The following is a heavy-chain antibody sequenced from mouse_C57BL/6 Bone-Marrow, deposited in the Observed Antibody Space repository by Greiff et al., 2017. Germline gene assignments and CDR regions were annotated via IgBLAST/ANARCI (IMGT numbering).Heavy chain of an antibody. V-gene: IGHV1-52*01. CDR2: IDPSDSET. CDR1: GYTFTSYW. Sequence: QVQLQQPGAELVRPGSSVKLSCKASGYTFTSYWMHWVKQRPIQGLEWIGNIDPSDSETHYNQKFKDKATLTVDKSSSTAYMQLSSLTSEDSAVYYVATAQAGSWFAYWGQGTLVTVSA. D-gene: IGHD3-2*02. CDR3: ATAQAGSWFAY. J-gene: IGHJ3*01.